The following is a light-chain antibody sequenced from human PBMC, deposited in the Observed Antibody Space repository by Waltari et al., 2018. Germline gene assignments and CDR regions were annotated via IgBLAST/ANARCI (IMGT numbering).Light chain of an antibody. V-gene: IGKV3-15*01. CDR2: DAS. Sequence: EIVMTQSPATLSVSPGETATLPSRASQSVSSNVAWYQKKTGQAPRLLIYDASTRATSIPAKFRGSGSGTEFTLTISSLQSDDFAVYYCQQYNRWPPFTFGHGTRLEIK. CDR1: QSVSSN. J-gene: IGKJ5*01. CDR3: QQYNRWPPFT.